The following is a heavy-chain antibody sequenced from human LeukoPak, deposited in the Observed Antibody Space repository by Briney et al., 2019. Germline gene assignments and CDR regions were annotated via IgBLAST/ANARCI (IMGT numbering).Heavy chain of an antibody. V-gene: IGHV3-15*01. Sequence: PGGSLRLSCAASGFTFSNAWMSWVRQAPGKGLEWVGRIKSKTDGGTTDYAAPVKGRFTISRDDSKNTLYLQMNSLKTEDTAVYYCTTSFYYGSGSYYWGGWDPNFDYWGQGTLVTVSS. CDR1: GFTFSNAW. CDR3: TTSFYYGSGSYYWGGWDPNFDY. J-gene: IGHJ4*02. D-gene: IGHD3-10*01. CDR2: IKSKTDGGTT.